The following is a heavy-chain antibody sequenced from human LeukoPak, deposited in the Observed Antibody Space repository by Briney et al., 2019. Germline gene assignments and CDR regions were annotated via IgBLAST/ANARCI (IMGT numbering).Heavy chain of an antibody. Sequence: PGGSLRLSCAASGFTFDMYAMNWVRQAPGKGLEWVSAISGSGGTTYYADSVKGRLTISRDDSKNTLYLQMNSLRADDTAVYYCAKPLIAVAGTASDYWGQGALVTVSS. D-gene: IGHD6-19*01. J-gene: IGHJ4*02. V-gene: IGHV3-23*01. CDR1: GFTFDMYA. CDR2: ISGSGGTT. CDR3: AKPLIAVAGTASDY.